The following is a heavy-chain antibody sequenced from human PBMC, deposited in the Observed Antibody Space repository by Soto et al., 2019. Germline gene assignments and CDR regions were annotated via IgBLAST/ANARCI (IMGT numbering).Heavy chain of an antibody. V-gene: IGHV4-39*01. CDR2: ISNRGCT. CDR1: GGSISSNFYY. Sequence: PSETLSLTCTVSGGSISSNFYYWGWIRQPPGKGLQWIGNISNRGCTNYNPSLKSRVTLSVDTSKNQCSLELTSVIAADAAVYYCTTQGFGVLHGLVDAWGQGTTVTVSS. CDR3: TTQGFGVLHGLVDA. J-gene: IGHJ6*02. D-gene: IGHD3-10*01.